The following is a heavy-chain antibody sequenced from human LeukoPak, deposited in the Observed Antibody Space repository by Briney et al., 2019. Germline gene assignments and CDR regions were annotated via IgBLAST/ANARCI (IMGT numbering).Heavy chain of an antibody. D-gene: IGHD3-10*01. Sequence: QPGGSLRLSCAASGFTFSTYAMSWVRQAPGKGLEWVSAISNTGSSTYYAAYVKGRFTISRDSSKNTVYFQMNSLRAGDTAVYYCAKGSSPSRPYYFDNWGQGTLVTVSS. J-gene: IGHJ4*02. V-gene: IGHV3-23*01. CDR2: ISNTGSST. CDR3: AKGSSPSRPYYFDN. CDR1: GFTFSTYA.